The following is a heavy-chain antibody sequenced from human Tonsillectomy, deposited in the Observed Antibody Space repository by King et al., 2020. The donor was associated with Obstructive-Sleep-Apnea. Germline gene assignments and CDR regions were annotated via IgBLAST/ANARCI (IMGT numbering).Heavy chain of an antibody. CDR3: NTVDTTVGPAPWPDY. CDR1: GFNFSNAW. Sequence: DVQLVESGGGLVKPGGSLRLSCAASGFNFSNAWMTWVRQAPGKGLEWVGRIKRKADGGTTDYIAPVKGRFTMSRDDSRNMVFLQMNRLKTEDTALYFCNTVDTTVGPAPWPDYWGQGTLVTVSS. D-gene: IGHD1-1*01. V-gene: IGHV3-15*01. J-gene: IGHJ4*02. CDR2: IKRKADGGTT.